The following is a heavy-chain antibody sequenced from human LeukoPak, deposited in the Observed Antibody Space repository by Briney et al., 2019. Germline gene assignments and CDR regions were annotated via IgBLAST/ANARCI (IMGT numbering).Heavy chain of an antibody. J-gene: IGHJ5*02. CDR2: FDPEGGET. CDR1: GYTLTELS. CDR3: AAANDMITFGGVIVNVDWFDP. V-gene: IGHV1-24*01. Sequence: GASVKVSCKVSGYTLTELSMHWVRQAPGKGLEWMGGFDPEGGETIYAQKFQGRVTMTEDTSTDTAYMELSSLRSEDTAVYYCAAANDMITFGGVIVNVDWFDPWGQGTLVTVSS. D-gene: IGHD3-16*02.